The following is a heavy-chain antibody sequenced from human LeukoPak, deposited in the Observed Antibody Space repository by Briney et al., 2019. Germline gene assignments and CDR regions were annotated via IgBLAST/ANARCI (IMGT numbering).Heavy chain of an antibody. CDR2: INSGGSSR. J-gene: IGHJ4*02. V-gene: IGHV3-74*01. CDR1: GFTFSDYW. D-gene: IGHD3-3*01. CDR3: ARGSGYSVLDY. Sequence: QPGGSLRLSCAASGFTFSDYWMHWVRQAPGKGLVWVSRINSGGSSRTYADSVKGRFTISRDNAKNTLYLQMNSLRAEDTAVYYCARGSGYSVLDYWGQGTLVTVSS.